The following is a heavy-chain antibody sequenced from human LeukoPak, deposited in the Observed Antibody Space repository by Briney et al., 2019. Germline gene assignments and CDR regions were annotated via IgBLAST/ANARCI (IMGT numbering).Heavy chain of an antibody. Sequence: GGSLRLSCAASGFTFSSYAMSWVRQAPGKGLEWVSAISGSGGSTYYADSVKGRFTISRDNSENTLYLQMNSLRVEDTAVYYCARARTSWLYFDYWGQGTLVTVSS. J-gene: IGHJ4*02. CDR1: GFTFSSYA. CDR3: ARARTSWLYFDY. CDR2: ISGSGGST. D-gene: IGHD2-15*01. V-gene: IGHV3-23*01.